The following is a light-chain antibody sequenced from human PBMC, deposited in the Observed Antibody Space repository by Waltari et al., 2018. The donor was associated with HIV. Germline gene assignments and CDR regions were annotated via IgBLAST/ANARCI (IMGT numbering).Light chain of an antibody. V-gene: IGLV3-21*01. CDR2: LDK. J-gene: IGLJ1*01. CDR3: QVWDSDAYV. CDR1: HIASKN. Sequence: SYVLTQPPSVSVAPGKTATLPYAGHHIASKNVHWYPQRPGQAPVLVINLDKQRSSGVPERCSGSNSGGSAALTITEVEAGDEADYYCQVWDSDAYVFGPGTRLTV.